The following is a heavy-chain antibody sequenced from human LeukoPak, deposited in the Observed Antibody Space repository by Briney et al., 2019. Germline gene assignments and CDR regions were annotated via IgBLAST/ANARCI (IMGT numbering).Heavy chain of an antibody. Sequence: GASVKVSCKASGYTSTGYYIHWVRQAPGQGLEWMGWISGYNGNTNYAQKFQGRVTMTTDTSTSTAYMELRSLRSDDTAVYYCARTSHESVLYWSDPWGQGTLVNVSS. CDR1: GYTSTGYY. CDR3: ARTSHESVLYWSDP. J-gene: IGHJ5*02. D-gene: IGHD3-16*01. V-gene: IGHV1-18*04. CDR2: ISGYNGNT.